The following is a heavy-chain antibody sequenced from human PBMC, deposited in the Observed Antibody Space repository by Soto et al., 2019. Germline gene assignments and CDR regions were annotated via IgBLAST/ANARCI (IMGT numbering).Heavy chain of an antibody. CDR3: AKTMNPRFSSGYYYYNDSGYRPHSFDY. Sequence: PGGSLRLSCAASGFTFSSYAMSWVRQAPGKGLEWVSAVSGSGGSTYYDDSVKGRFTISRDNSKNTLYLQMNSLIAEDTAVYYCAKTMNPRFSSGYYYYNDSGYRPHSFDYWGQGTLVTVSS. V-gene: IGHV3-23*01. J-gene: IGHJ4*02. CDR1: GFTFSSYA. D-gene: IGHD3-22*01. CDR2: VSGSGGST.